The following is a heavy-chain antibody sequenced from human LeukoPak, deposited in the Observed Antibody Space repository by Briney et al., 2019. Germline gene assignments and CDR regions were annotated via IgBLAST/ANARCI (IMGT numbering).Heavy chain of an antibody. J-gene: IGHJ6*02. Sequence: GGSLRLSCAASGFTFSSYAMSWVRQAPGKGLEWVSAISGSGGSTYYADSVKGRFTISRDNSKNTLYLQMNSLRAEDTAVYYCAKDPAYYDFWSGPEGYGMDVWGQGTTVTVSS. CDR1: GFTFSSYA. V-gene: IGHV3-23*01. D-gene: IGHD3-3*01. CDR2: ISGSGGST. CDR3: AKDPAYYDFWSGPEGYGMDV.